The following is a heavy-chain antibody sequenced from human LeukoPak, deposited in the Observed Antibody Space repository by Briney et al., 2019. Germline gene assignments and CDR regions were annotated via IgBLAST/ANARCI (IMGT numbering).Heavy chain of an antibody. CDR2: ISYDGSNK. D-gene: IGHD6-13*01. CDR3: AKDLKQHPPLNWFDP. J-gene: IGHJ5*02. V-gene: IGHV3-30*18. CDR1: GFTFSSYG. Sequence: PGRSLRLSCEASGFTFSSYGMHWVRQAPGKGLEWVAVISYDGSNKYYADSVKGRFTISRDNSKNTLYLQMNSLRAEDTAVYYCAKDLKQHPPLNWFDPWGQGTLVTVSS.